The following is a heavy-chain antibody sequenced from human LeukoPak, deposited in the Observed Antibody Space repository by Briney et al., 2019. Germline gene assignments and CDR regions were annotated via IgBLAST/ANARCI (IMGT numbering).Heavy chain of an antibody. CDR3: ARGRWHPSVRVDY. CDR1: GGSFSGYY. J-gene: IGHJ4*02. CDR2: INHSGST. D-gene: IGHD6-13*01. V-gene: IGHV4-34*01. Sequence: SETLSLTCAVYGGSFSGYYWSWIRQPPGKGLEWIGEINHSGSTNYNPSLKSRVTISVDTSKNQFSLTLNSVTAADTAVYYCARGRWHPSVRVDYWGQGTLVTVSS.